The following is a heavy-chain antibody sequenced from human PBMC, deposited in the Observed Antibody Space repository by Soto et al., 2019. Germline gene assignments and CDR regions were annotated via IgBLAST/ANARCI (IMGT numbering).Heavy chain of an antibody. D-gene: IGHD5-18*01. V-gene: IGHV3-74*01. J-gene: IGHJ6*02. CDR1: GFTFSSYW. CDR2: INSDGSST. CDR3: ARGGGYSYNGMDV. Sequence: VGSLRLSCAASGFTFSSYWMHWVRQAPGKGLVWVSRINSDGSSTSYADSVKGRFTISRDNAKNTLYLQMNSLRAEDTAVYYCARGGGYSYNGMDVWGQGTTVTVSS.